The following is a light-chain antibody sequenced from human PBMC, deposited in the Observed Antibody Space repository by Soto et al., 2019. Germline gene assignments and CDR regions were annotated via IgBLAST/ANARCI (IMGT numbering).Light chain of an antibody. Sequence: EIVMTQSPATLSVSPGERATLSCRGSQSVSSNLAWYQQKPGQAPRLLIYDASTRATGIPARFSGSGSGTEFTLTISSLQSEDFAVYYCQHGRTFGQGTKVEIK. J-gene: IGKJ1*01. CDR2: DAS. V-gene: IGKV3-15*01. CDR3: QHGRT. CDR1: QSVSSN.